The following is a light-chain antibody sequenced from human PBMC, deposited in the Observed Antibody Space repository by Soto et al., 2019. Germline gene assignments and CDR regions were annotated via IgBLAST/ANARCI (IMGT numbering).Light chain of an antibody. Sequence: SALTQPPSASGSPGQSVTISCTGTSNDIGGYNSVSWYQQHPGKAPKLMISDVSKRPSGVPDRFSGSKSGNTASLTVSGLQADDEADYYCSSYAGTNTVVFGGGTKLTVL. V-gene: IGLV2-8*01. CDR3: SSYAGTNTVV. J-gene: IGLJ2*01. CDR2: DVS. CDR1: SNDIGGYNS.